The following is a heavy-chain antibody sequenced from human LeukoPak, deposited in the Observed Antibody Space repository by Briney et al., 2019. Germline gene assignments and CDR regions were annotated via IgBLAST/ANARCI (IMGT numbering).Heavy chain of an antibody. CDR3: ARDGDTSWGRYYFDY. D-gene: IGHD2-2*01. Sequence: GGSLRLSCSASGFTFSDYYMSWIRQAPGKGLEWVSYISSSGSTIYYADSVKGRFTISRDNAKNSLYLQMNSLRAEDTAVYYCARDGDTSWGRYYFDYWGQGTLVIVSS. J-gene: IGHJ4*02. CDR2: ISSSGSTI. CDR1: GFTFSDYY. V-gene: IGHV3-11*04.